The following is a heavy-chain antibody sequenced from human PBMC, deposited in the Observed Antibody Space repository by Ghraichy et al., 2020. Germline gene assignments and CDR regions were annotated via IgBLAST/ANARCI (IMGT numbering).Heavy chain of an antibody. Sequence: GGSLRLSCAASGFTFSSYSMNWVRQAPGKGLEWVSSISSSSSYIYYADSVKGRFTISRDNAKNSLYLQMNSLRAEDTAVYYCARDRGDTPDAFDIWGQGTMVTVSS. V-gene: IGHV3-21*01. CDR2: ISSSSSYI. CDR3: ARDRGDTPDAFDI. J-gene: IGHJ3*02. CDR1: GFTFSSYS. D-gene: IGHD3-10*01.